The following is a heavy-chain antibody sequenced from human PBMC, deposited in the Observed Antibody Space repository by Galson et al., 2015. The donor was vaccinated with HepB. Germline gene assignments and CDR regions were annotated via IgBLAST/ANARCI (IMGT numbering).Heavy chain of an antibody. CDR1: GYTFTSYY. CDR2: INPNSGGT. Sequence: SVKVSCKASGYTFTSYYMHWVRQAPGQGLEWMGRINPNSGGTNYAQKFQGRVTMTRDTSISTAYMELSRLRSDDTAVYYCARGLAVAGAFDYWGQGTLVTVSS. J-gene: IGHJ4*02. D-gene: IGHD6-19*01. CDR3: ARGLAVAGAFDY. V-gene: IGHV1-2*06.